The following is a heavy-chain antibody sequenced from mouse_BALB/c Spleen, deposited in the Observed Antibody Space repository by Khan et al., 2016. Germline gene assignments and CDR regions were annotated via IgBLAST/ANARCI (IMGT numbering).Heavy chain of an antibody. CDR1: GYTFTNYG. D-gene: IGHD2-2*01. Sequence: QIQLVQSGPELKKPGETVKISCKASGYTFTNYGMNWVKQAPGKGLKWMGWINTYTGEPTYADDFKGRFAFSLDTSASTAYLQINNLKDEDTATYFCASTSSLYSAYGYARDSWGQGTSVTVSS. J-gene: IGHJ4*01. CDR2: INTYTGEP. V-gene: IGHV9-3-1*01. CDR3: ASTSSLYSAYGYARDS.